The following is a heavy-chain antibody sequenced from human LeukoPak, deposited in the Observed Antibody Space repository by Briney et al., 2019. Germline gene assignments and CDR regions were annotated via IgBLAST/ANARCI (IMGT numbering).Heavy chain of an antibody. Sequence: GGSLRLSCATSGFTFRNYWMSWVRQAPGKGLEWVAKIKEDGSEKKYVDSVKGRFTISRDNAENAVHLEMNSLRAEDTAVYYCTRMLLWESSGYRPPDCWGQGTLVIVPS. CDR2: IKEDGSEK. CDR1: GFTFRNYW. D-gene: IGHD3-22*01. V-gene: IGHV3-7*01. J-gene: IGHJ4*02. CDR3: TRMLLWESSGYRPPDC.